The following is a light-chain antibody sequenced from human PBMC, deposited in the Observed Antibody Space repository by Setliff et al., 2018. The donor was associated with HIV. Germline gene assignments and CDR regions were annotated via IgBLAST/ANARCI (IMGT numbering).Light chain of an antibody. CDR3: SSYTSISTYV. V-gene: IGLV2-18*02. J-gene: IGLJ1*01. CDR2: EVN. Sequence: QSVLTQPPSVSGSPGQSVTISCTGTSSDVGSYNRVSWYQQPPGTAPKLMIYEVNNRPSGVPDRFSGSKSDNTASLTISGLQAEDEADYYCSSYTSISTYVFGTGTKVTVL. CDR1: SSDVGSYNR.